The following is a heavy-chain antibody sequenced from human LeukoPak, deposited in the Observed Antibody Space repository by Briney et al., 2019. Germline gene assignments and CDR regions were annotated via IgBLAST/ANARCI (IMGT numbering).Heavy chain of an antibody. Sequence: PGGSLRLSCAASGFTLSSYWMDWVRQAPGKGQVWVSRINSDGSSTSYADSVKGRFTISRDNAKNTLYLQMNSLRAEDTAVYYCARDDGYGGSPFDYWGQGTLVTVSS. D-gene: IGHD2-15*01. CDR1: GFTLSSYW. J-gene: IGHJ4*02. V-gene: IGHV3-74*01. CDR2: INSDGSST. CDR3: ARDDGYGGSPFDY.